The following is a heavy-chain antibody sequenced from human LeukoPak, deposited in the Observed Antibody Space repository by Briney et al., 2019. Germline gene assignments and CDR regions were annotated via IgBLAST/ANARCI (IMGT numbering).Heavy chain of an antibody. CDR2: IFYSGST. J-gene: IGHJ5*01. CDR1: GDYISSSGSY. Sequence: PSETLSLTCTVSGDYISSSGSYWNWIRQHPGRGLEWIGYIFYSGSTYYNPSLRSRATISVDASKNQLSLRLSSVTAADTAIYYCATGFCRGDTCYPPGRFDSWGQGTLVTVSS. V-gene: IGHV4-31*03. CDR3: ATGFCRGDTCYPPGRFDS. D-gene: IGHD2-15*01.